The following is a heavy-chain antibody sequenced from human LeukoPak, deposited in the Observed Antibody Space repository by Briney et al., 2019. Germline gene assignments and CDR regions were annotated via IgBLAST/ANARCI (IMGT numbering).Heavy chain of an antibody. V-gene: IGHV4-38-2*01. CDR3: ARGTVTTPQYNWFDP. D-gene: IGHD4-17*01. CDR1: GYSISSGYY. CDR2: IYHSGST. J-gene: IGHJ5*02. Sequence: SETLSLTCAVSGYSISSGYYWGWIRQPPGKGLEWIGSIYHSGSTYYNPSLKSRVTISVDTSKNQSSLKLSSVTAADTAVYYCARGTVTTPQYNWFDPWGQGTLVTVSS.